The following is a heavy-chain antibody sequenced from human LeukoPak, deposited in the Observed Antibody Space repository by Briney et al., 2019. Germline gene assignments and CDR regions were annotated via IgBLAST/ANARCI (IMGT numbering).Heavy chain of an antibody. CDR2: IYTSGST. CDR3: ARSYAYSSGGKSYYYYYYYMDV. V-gene: IGHV4-4*09. J-gene: IGHJ6*03. Sequence: PSETLSLTCTVSGGSISSYYWSWIRQPPGKGLEWIGYIYTSGSTNYNPFLKSRVTISVDTSKNQFSLKLSSVTAADTAVYYCARSYAYSSGGKSYYYYYYYMDVWGKGTTVTVSS. CDR1: GGSISSYY. D-gene: IGHD6-19*01.